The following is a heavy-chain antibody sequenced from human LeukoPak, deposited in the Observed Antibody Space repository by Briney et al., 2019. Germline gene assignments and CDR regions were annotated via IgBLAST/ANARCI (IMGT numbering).Heavy chain of an antibody. CDR1: GFTFTTYN. CDR2: ITACDTTK. D-gene: IGHD2-2*01. CDR3: TTAPAFSSSWRS. V-gene: IGHV3-48*01. J-gene: IGHJ5*02. Sequence: SGGSLRLSCAASGFTFTTYNMNWVRQAPGKGPEWVAYITACDTTKYYADSVKGRFTISRDNAKKSLFLQMNSLRAEDTAVYYCTTAPAFSSSWRSWGQGTLVTVSS.